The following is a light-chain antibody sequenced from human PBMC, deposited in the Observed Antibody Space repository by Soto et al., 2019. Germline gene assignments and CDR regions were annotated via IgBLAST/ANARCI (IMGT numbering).Light chain of an antibody. CDR1: SGHSSYI. CDR3: ETWDINTHVV. CDR2: LEGSGSF. J-gene: IGLJ2*01. V-gene: IGLV4-60*02. Sequence: QLVLTQSSSASASLGSSVKLTCTLSSGHSSYIIAWHQQQPGKAPRYLMNLEGSGSFNKGSGVPDRFSGSSSGADRYLTISNLQFGDEADYYSETWDINTHVVFGGGTKLTVL.